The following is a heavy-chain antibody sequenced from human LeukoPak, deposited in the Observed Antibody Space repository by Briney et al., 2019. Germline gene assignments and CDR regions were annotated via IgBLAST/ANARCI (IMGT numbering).Heavy chain of an antibody. CDR3: ATGLRWEAYYFDY. CDR1: GYTFTNFA. V-gene: IGHV1-24*01. J-gene: IGHJ4*02. D-gene: IGHD3-16*01. Sequence: ASVKVSCKAFGYTFTNFAINWVRQAPGQGLEWMGGFDPEDGETIYAQKFQGRVTMTEDTSTDTAYMELSSLRSEDTAVYYCATGLRWEAYYFDYWGQGTLVTVSP. CDR2: FDPEDGET.